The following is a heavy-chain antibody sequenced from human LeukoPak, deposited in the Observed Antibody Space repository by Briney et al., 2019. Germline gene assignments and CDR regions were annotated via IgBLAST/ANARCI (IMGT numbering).Heavy chain of an antibody. CDR2: ISSSSSYI. D-gene: IGHD4-23*01. V-gene: IGHV3-21*01. J-gene: IGHJ4*02. Sequence: PGGSLRLSCAASGFTFSSYWMSWVRQAPGKGLEWVSSISSSSSYIYYADSVKGRFTISRDNAKNSLYLQMNSLRAEDTAVYYCARDWDYGGNSVDYWGQGTLVTVSS. CDR3: ARDWDYGGNSVDY. CDR1: GFTFSSYW.